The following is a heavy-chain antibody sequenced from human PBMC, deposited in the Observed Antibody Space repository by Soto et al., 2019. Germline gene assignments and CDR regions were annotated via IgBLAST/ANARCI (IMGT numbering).Heavy chain of an antibody. V-gene: IGHV3-7*01. CDR3: AKGPR. CDR1: GFTFSNIW. J-gene: IGHJ4*02. Sequence: GALRLSCAASGFTFSNIWMSWVRRSPEKGPEWVASISPDGGEIYYVDSVKGRFTISRDNTRNSLYLQMNSLRAEDTAVYYCAKGPRWGQGTLVTVSS. CDR2: ISPDGGEI.